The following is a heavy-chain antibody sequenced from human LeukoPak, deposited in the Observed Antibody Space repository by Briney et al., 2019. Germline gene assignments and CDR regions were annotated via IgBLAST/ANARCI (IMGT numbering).Heavy chain of an antibody. CDR3: ARDLRGGTNYFDY. D-gene: IGHD3-10*01. Sequence: SVKVSCKASGGTFSSYTISWVRQAPGQGLEWMGRIIPILGIANYAQKFQGRVTITADKSTSTAYMELSSLRSEDTAVYYCARDLRGGTNYFDYWGQGTLVTVPS. CDR2: IIPILGIA. CDR1: GGTFSSYT. J-gene: IGHJ4*02. V-gene: IGHV1-69*04.